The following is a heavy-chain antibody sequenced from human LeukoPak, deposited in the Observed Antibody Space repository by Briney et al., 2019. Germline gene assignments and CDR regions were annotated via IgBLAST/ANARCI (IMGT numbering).Heavy chain of an antibody. D-gene: IGHD6-6*01. CDR1: GYTFTGYY. Sequence: ASVKVSCKASGYTFTGYYMHWVRQAPGPGLEGMGWINPNSGGTNYAQKFQGRVTMTRDTSISTAYMELSRLRSDDTAVYYCARGDSSSSRDSSDYWGQGTLVTVSS. V-gene: IGHV1-2*02. CDR3: ARGDSSSSRDSSDY. J-gene: IGHJ4*02. CDR2: INPNSGGT.